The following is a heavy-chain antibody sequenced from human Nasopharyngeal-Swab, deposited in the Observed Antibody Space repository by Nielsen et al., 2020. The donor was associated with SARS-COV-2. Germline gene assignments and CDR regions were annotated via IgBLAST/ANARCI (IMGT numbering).Heavy chain of an antibody. V-gene: IGHV1-2*06. CDR2: INPNNGGT. D-gene: IGHD2/OR15-2a*01. Sequence: ASVKVSCKTSGYTFTGYYIHWVRQAPGHGLEWMGRINPNNGGTNYAQKFQGRVTMTRDTSISTAYMEISSLRSDDTAKYYCARKLQIVRPFDYWGQGTLVTVSS. CDR3: ARKLQIVRPFDY. CDR1: GYTFTGYY. J-gene: IGHJ4*02.